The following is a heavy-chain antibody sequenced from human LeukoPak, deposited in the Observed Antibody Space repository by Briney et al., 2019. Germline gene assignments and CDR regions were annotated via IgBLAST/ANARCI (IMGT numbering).Heavy chain of an antibody. Sequence: GGSLRLSCAASGFTFDDYGMSWVRQAPGKGLEWVSGINWNGGRTGHADSVKGRFTISRDNAKNSLYLQMNSLRAEDTALYYCAATVPYNWNYGRFDYWGQGTLVTVSS. CDR1: GFTFDDYG. V-gene: IGHV3-20*04. D-gene: IGHD1-7*01. CDR2: INWNGGRT. CDR3: AATVPYNWNYGRFDY. J-gene: IGHJ4*02.